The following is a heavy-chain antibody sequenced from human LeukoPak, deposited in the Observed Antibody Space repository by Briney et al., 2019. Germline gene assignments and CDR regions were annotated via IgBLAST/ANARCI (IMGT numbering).Heavy chain of an antibody. Sequence: SGTLSLTCAVSGYSISSCYYCGWIRQPPGKGLEWIGSIYHSGSTYYNASLKSRVTISVDTSKNQFSLKLSSVTAADTAVYYCAVVGIAAAGTWAGFDYWGQGTLVTVSS. CDR3: AVVGIAAAGTWAGFDY. V-gene: IGHV4-38-2*01. D-gene: IGHD6-13*01. CDR1: GYSISSCYY. CDR2: IYHSGST. J-gene: IGHJ4*02.